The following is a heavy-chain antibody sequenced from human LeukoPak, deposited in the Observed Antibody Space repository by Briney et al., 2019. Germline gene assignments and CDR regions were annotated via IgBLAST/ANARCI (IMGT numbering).Heavy chain of an antibody. CDR2: IYSAGGT. Sequence: GGSLRLSCAASGFTFSSYWMSWVRQAPGKGLDWVSLIYSAGGTSYADSVKGRFTISKDNSKNTLYLQMNRLRLEDTAVYYCASSNCDGDCYLDYWGQGTLVTVSS. V-gene: IGHV3-53*01. CDR1: GFTFSSYW. J-gene: IGHJ4*02. D-gene: IGHD2-21*02. CDR3: ASSNCDGDCYLDY.